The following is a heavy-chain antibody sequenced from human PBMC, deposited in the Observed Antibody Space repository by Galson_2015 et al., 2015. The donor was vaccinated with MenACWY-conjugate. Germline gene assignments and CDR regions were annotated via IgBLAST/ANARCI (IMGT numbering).Heavy chain of an antibody. J-gene: IGHJ5*01. V-gene: IGHV5-51*01. CDR1: GYSFISYW. CDR3: VKARGSGRNAYDS. CDR2: IYPADSDT. Sequence: QSGAEVKKPGESLKISCKASGYSFISYWIGWVRQMPGKGLEWMGIIYPADSDTTYSPSFQGQVTISADKSISTAYLQWSSLKASDTAMYYCVKARGSGRNAYDSWGQGTLVTVSS. D-gene: IGHD3-10*01.